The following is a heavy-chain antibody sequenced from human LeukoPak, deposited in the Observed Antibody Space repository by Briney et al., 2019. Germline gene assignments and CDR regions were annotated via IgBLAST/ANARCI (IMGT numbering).Heavy chain of an antibody. Sequence: GESLKISCKGSGYSFTSYWIGWVRQMPGKGLEWMGIIYPGDSDTRYSPSFQGQVTMSADKSISIAYLQWSSLKASDTAMYYCARPGRGYCSGGNCQGAFDFWGQGTMVTVSS. CDR2: IYPGDSDT. CDR3: ARPGRGYCSGGNCQGAFDF. J-gene: IGHJ3*01. CDR1: GYSFTSYW. D-gene: IGHD2-15*01. V-gene: IGHV5-51*01.